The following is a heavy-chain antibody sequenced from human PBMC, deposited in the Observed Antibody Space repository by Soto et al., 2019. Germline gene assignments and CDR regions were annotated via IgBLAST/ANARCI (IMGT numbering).Heavy chain of an antibody. D-gene: IGHD3-3*01. CDR1: GNNFAGYW. V-gene: IGHV5-51*01. J-gene: IGHJ4*02. CDR3: ARGGVSTRTFDY. Sequence: XESLKLSWKCSGNNFAGYWIALVLQMPGKGLELMGIIYASDSDTRYRPSFQGQVTISADKAISSAYLQWSSLRASDTAMYYCARGGVSTRTFDYWGQGTPVTVSS. CDR2: IYASDSDT.